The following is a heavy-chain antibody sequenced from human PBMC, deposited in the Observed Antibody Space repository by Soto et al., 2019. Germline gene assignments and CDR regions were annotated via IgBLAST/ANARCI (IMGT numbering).Heavy chain of an antibody. CDR1: GDFLTTYY. V-gene: IGHV4-59*01. D-gene: IGHD6-19*01. CDR2: IFYGGHT. Sequence: SETLSLTCDVSGDFLTTYYWNWIRQSPGKGLEWIGYIFYGGHTNYNPSLRGRATISVDTSKNQFSLKLSPVTAADTAVYYCARSPQYSSGWNGGFDYWGQGTLVTVS. CDR3: ARSPQYSSGWNGGFDY. J-gene: IGHJ4*02.